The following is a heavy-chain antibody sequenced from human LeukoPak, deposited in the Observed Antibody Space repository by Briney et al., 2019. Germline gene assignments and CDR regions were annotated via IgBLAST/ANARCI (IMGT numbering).Heavy chain of an antibody. D-gene: IGHD3-10*01. Sequence: PGGSLRVSCAASGLTVSSKYMSWVRQAPGKWLEWVSVIYSDGTVKYADSVKGRFTISRDNSKNTVYLQMNSLRAEDTAVYYCARDHMVRDDAFDIWGQGTMVTVSS. J-gene: IGHJ3*02. CDR1: GLTVSSKY. CDR2: IYSDGTV. CDR3: ARDHMVRDDAFDI. V-gene: IGHV3-53*01.